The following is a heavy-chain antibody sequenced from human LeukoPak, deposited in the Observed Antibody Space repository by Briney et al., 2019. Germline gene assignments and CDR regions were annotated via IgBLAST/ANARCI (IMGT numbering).Heavy chain of an antibody. D-gene: IGHD3-22*01. CDR1: GFTFDDYA. J-gene: IGHJ4*02. Sequence: GRSLRLSCAASGFTFDDYAMHWVRQAPGKGLEWVSGISWNSGSIGYADSVKGRLTISRDNAKNSLYLQMNSLRAEDTALYYCAKDLTKDYDSSGYYGGWGQGTLVTVSS. CDR2: ISWNSGSI. V-gene: IGHV3-9*01. CDR3: AKDLTKDYDSSGYYGG.